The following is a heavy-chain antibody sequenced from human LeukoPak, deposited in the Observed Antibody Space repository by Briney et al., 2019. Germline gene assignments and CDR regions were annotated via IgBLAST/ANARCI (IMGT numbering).Heavy chain of an antibody. CDR1: GLTFSTYG. D-gene: IGHD1-26*01. Sequence: GGSLRLSCAASGLTFSTYGMHWVRQAPGKGLEWVAVIWYDGSNKYYGDSVKGRFTISRDNSKNTLYLQMDSLRAEDTAIYYCAKDRTVGASYWYFDLWGRGTLVTASS. V-gene: IGHV3-33*06. CDR3: AKDRTVGASYWYFDL. J-gene: IGHJ2*01. CDR2: IWYDGSNK.